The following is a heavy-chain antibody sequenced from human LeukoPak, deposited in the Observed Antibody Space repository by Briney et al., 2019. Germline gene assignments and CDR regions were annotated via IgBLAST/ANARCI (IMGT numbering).Heavy chain of an antibody. CDR2: MNPNSGNT. J-gene: IGHJ4*02. CDR1: GYTFTSYG. D-gene: IGHD2-15*01. Sequence: GASVKVSCKASGYTFTSYGISWVRQATGQGLEWMGWMNPNSGNTGYAQKFQGRVTMTRNTSISTAYMELSSLRSEDTAVYYCARVHRNPFMPAATLDQFDYWGQGTLVTVSS. V-gene: IGHV1-8*02. CDR3: ARVHRNPFMPAATLDQFDY.